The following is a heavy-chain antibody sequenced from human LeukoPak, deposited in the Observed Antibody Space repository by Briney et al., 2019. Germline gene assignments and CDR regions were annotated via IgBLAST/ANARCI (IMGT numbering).Heavy chain of an antibody. CDR1: GFTFSSYA. J-gene: IGHJ4*02. Sequence: AGGSLSLSCAASGFTFSSYAMRWVRQAPGRGLEWVSAISVSGGSTYYADSVKGRFTITRDNSKNTLYLQMNSLRAEDTAVYYCAKDLGYCSSTSCWGQGTLVTVSS. V-gene: IGHV3-23*01. CDR2: ISVSGGST. D-gene: IGHD2-2*03. CDR3: AKDLGYCSSTSC.